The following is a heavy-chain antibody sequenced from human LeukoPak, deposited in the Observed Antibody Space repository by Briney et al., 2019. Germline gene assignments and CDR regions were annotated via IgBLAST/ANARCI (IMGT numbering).Heavy chain of an antibody. V-gene: IGHV3-23*01. CDR2: ISGSGGST. J-gene: IGHJ6*02. D-gene: IGHD3-22*01. CDR1: GFTFSSYA. CDR3: AKGDTMLVGYGMDV. Sequence: PGGSLRLSCAASGFTFSSYAMSWVRQAPGKGLEWVSAISGSGGSTYYADSVKGRFTISRDNSKDTLYLQMNSLRAEDTAVYYCAKGDTMLVGYGMDVWGQGTTVTVSS.